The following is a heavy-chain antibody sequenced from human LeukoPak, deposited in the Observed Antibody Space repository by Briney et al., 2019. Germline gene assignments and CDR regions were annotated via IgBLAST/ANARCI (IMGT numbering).Heavy chain of an antibody. J-gene: IGHJ4*02. V-gene: IGHV3-21*01. Sequence: GGSLRLSCAASGFTFSSFSMNWVRQAPGKGLEWVSSISRSSAYIFYSESVKGRFTISRDNAKNSLYLQMNSLRAEDTAVYYCAGDPGGYPVDYWGQGTLVTVSS. D-gene: IGHD5-12*01. CDR1: GFTFSSFS. CDR3: AGDPGGYPVDY. CDR2: ISRSSAYI.